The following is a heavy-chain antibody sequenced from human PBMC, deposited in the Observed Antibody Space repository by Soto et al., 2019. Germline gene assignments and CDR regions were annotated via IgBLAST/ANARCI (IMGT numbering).Heavy chain of an antibody. CDR1: GVSVSSSSVT. J-gene: IGHJ5*01. D-gene: IGHD1-26*01. V-gene: IGHV6-1*01. Sequence: SQTLSLSCSISGVSVSSSSVTWNWIRQSPSRGLEWLGRTYYRSKWYNDYAESVKSRITINPATSKIQFSLHLNSVTPEDTVVFFCVRLIGNSWLDFWGQGTLVTSPQ. CDR3: VRLIGNSWLDF. CDR2: TYYRSKWYN.